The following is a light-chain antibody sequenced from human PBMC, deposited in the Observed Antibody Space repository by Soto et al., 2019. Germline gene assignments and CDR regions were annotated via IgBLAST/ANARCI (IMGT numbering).Light chain of an antibody. CDR3: QEYNSAPIT. J-gene: IGKJ5*01. CDR1: QSISSW. CDR2: AGS. Sequence: DLQMTQSPSTLSASLGDRVTITCRASQSISSWLAWYQQKTGKAPKLLIYAGSTLQSGVPYRISGSGSGTEFNLTISSLQPEDVATYYCQEYNSAPITFGQGTRLEIK. V-gene: IGKV1-27*01.